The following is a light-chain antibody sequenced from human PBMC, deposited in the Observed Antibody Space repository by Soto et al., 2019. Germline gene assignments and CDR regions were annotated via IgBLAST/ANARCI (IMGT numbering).Light chain of an antibody. CDR1: QDINIS. CDR2: DAS. Sequence: DIPMTQSPSSLFASAGDTGTITCQATQDINISLNWYQQKPGKAPKLLIYDASNLEIGVPSRFSGSGSGTHFTFTISSLQTEDIGTYYCQQYDILPITFGRGTRLEIK. CDR3: QQYDILPIT. J-gene: IGKJ5*01. V-gene: IGKV1-33*01.